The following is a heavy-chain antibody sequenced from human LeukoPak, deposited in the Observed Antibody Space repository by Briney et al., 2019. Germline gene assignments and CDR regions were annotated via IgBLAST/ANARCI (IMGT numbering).Heavy chain of an antibody. Sequence: GASVKVSCKASGYTFTGYYMHWVRQAPGQGLEWMGWINPNSGGTNYAQKFQGRVTMTRDTSISTAYMELSRLRSDDTAVYCCARDVDRSVYYYMDVWGKGTTVTVSS. J-gene: IGHJ6*03. D-gene: IGHD3-22*01. CDR2: INPNSGGT. CDR1: GYTFTGYY. V-gene: IGHV1-2*02. CDR3: ARDVDRSVYYYMDV.